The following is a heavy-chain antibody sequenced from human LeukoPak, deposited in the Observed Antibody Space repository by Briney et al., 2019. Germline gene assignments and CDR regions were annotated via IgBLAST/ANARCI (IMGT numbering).Heavy chain of an antibody. CDR3: ASLGRGVSDY. V-gene: IGHV3-11*03. CDR1: GFTFSDYY. D-gene: IGHD3-10*01. Sequence: GGSLRPSCAASGFTFSDYYMSWIRQAPGKGLEWVSYVSSSSSYTNYADSVKGRFTISRDNAKNSLYLQMNSLRAEDTAVYYCASLGRGVSDYWGQGTLVTVSS. J-gene: IGHJ4*02. CDR2: VSSSSSYT.